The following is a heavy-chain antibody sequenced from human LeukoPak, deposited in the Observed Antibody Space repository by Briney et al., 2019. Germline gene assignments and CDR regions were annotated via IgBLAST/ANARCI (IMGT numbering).Heavy chain of an antibody. CDR3: ARGAHYHDSSDGYDY. V-gene: IGHV1-2*02. CDR1: GYTFTGYY. D-gene: IGHD3-22*01. J-gene: IGHJ4*02. Sequence: ASVKVSCKASGYTFTGYYMHWVRQAPGQGLEWMGWINPNSGGTNYAQKFQGRVTMTRDTSIIVYMDLSRLRSDDTAVYYCARGAHYHDSSDGYDYCGQGTLVTVSS. CDR2: INPNSGGT.